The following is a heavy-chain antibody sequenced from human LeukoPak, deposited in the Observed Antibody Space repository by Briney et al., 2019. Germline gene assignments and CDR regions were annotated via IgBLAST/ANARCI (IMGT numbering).Heavy chain of an antibody. CDR2: ISENI. V-gene: IGHV3-69-1*01. Sequence: GGSLRLSCTASGFVFSRDNMNWVRQAPGKGLEWVSHISENIYHADSVKGRFTISRDNAKNSLYLQMSNLRAEDTAMYYCVREISRPKTFYFDSWGRGTLVIVSS. J-gene: IGHJ4*02. CDR3: VREISRPKTFYFDS. CDR1: GFVFSRDN.